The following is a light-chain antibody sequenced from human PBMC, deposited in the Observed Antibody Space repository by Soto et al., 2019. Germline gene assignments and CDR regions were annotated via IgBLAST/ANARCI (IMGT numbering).Light chain of an antibody. CDR2: EDN. J-gene: IGLJ3*02. V-gene: IGLV1-51*02. CDR1: SSNIEDNY. Sequence: QSVLTQPPSVSAAPGQKVTISCSGSSSNIEDNYVSWYQQLPGTAPKLLIYEDNRRPSGIPDRFSGSKSGTSATLGITGLQTGDEADYYRGTWDNSLSGGVFGGGTKVTVL. CDR3: GTWDNSLSGGV.